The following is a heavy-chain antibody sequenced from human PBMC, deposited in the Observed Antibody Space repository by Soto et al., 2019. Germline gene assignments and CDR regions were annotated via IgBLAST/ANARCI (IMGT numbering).Heavy chain of an antibody. CDR3: ARGGSGYVWFNEF. CDR1: GGLFSSYA. D-gene: IGHD3-22*01. CDR2: IIPVFGTA. J-gene: IGHJ4*02. V-gene: IGHV1-69*13. Sequence: ASVKVSCKASGGLFSSYAISWVRQAPGQGLEWMGGIIPVFGTAYYAQKFQGRVTITADESTNTAYMELTSLRSEDTAIYYCARGGSGYVWFNEFWGQGSLVTVSS.